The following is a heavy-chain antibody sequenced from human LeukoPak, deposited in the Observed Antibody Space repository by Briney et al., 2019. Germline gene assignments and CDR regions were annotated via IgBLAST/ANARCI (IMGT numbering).Heavy chain of an antibody. CDR3: ASAPAFAFDT. CDR1: GFTFSNYG. V-gene: IGHV3-30*02. CDR2: IRYDGSNK. Sequence: PGGSLRLSCAASGFTFSNYGMHWVRQAPGKGLEWVAFIRYDGSNKYYADSVKGRFTISRDNAKNSLYLQMNSLRAEDTAVYYCASAPAFAFDTWGQGTMVTVSS. J-gene: IGHJ3*02.